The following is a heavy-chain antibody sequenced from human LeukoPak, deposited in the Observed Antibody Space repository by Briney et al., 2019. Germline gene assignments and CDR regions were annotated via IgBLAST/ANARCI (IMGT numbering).Heavy chain of an antibody. CDR3: ARYNSSGSRNLDY. V-gene: IGHV1-2*02. CDR2: INPNSGGT. J-gene: IGHJ4*02. CDR1: GYTFTGYY. Sequence: ASVKVSCKASGYTFTGYYMHWVRQAPGQGLEGMGWINPNSGGTNYAQKFQGRVTMTRDTSISTAYMELSRLRSDDTAVYYCARYNSSGSRNLDYWGQGTLVTVSS. D-gene: IGHD6-19*01.